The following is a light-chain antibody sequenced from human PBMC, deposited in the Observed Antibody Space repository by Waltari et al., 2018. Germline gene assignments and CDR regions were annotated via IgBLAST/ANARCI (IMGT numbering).Light chain of an antibody. CDR1: HTINNY. J-gene: IGKJ4*01. Sequence: DIQMTQSPSTLSASEGHRVTITCRASHTINNYLAWYQQKPGKAPKLVIYDASSLESGVPSRFSGSGSGTEFTLTISILQPDDFATYYCQQYDFYSLTFGGGTRVEIK. CDR2: DAS. CDR3: QQYDFYSLT. V-gene: IGKV1-5*01.